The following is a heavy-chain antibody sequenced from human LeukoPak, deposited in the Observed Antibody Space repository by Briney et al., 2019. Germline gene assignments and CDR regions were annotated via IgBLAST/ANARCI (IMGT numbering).Heavy chain of an antibody. V-gene: IGHV5-51*01. CDR3: ARQAGIAVAGTNAFDI. Sequence: GESLKISCKGSGYSFTSYWIGWVRQMPGKGLEWMGIIYPGDSDTRYSPSFQGQVTISADKSISTAYLQWSSLKASDTAMCYCARQAGIAVAGTNAFDIWGQGTMVTVSS. D-gene: IGHD6-19*01. CDR1: GYSFTSYW. CDR2: IYPGDSDT. J-gene: IGHJ3*02.